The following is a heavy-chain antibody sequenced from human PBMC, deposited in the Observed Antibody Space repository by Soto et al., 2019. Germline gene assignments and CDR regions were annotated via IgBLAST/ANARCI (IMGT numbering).Heavy chain of an antibody. V-gene: IGHV1-18*01. D-gene: IGHD2-8*01. CDR2: ISAYNGNT. CDR3: ARASYCTNGVCFVDWFDP. J-gene: IGHJ5*02. CDR1: GYTFTSYG. Sequence: ASVKVSCKASGYTFTSYGISWVRQAPGQGLEWMGWISAYNGNTNYAQKLQGRVTMTTDTSTSTAYMELRSLRSDDTAVYYCARASYCTNGVCFVDWFDPWGQGTLVTV.